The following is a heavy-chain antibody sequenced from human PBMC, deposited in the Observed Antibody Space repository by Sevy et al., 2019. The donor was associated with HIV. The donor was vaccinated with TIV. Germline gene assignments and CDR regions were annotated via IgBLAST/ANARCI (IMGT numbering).Heavy chain of an antibody. V-gene: IGHV3-21*04. CDR3: ARDFSVFGVVSGIDY. Sequence: GGSLRLSCTASGFTLRTYSMNWVRQAPGKGLEWLSSISDDSRYIYYSDSVKGRFTISRVNAKTFLFLQMNNLRVEETAIYYCARDFSVFGVVSGIDYWGQGNLVTVSS. J-gene: IGHJ4*02. D-gene: IGHD3-3*01. CDR2: ISDDSRYI. CDR1: GFTLRTYS.